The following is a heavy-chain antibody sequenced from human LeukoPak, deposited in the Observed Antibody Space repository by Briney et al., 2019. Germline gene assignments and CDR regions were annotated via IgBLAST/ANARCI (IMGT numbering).Heavy chain of an antibody. Sequence: GGSLRLSCAASGFTFDDYGMSWVRQAPGKGLEWVSGINWNGGSTGYADSVKGRFTISRDNAKNSLYLQMNSLRAEDTALYYCARANYDYVWGSYRGSHAFDIWGQGTMVTVSS. V-gene: IGHV3-20*04. CDR3: ARANYDYVWGSYRGSHAFDI. CDR1: GFTFDDYG. J-gene: IGHJ3*02. D-gene: IGHD3-16*02. CDR2: INWNGGST.